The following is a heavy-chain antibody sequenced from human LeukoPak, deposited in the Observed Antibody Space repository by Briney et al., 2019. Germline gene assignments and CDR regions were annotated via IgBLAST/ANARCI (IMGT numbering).Heavy chain of an antibody. CDR1: GFTFASYG. Sequence: PGGSLRLSCAASGFTFASYGMHWVRHAPGKGLEWVALIRYDGTNKYYTDCVKGRFTISKDNSKNTLYLQMNSLRAEVTAVYYCTRNQGYCTGGGCYIDYWGQGTLVTVSS. J-gene: IGHJ4*02. D-gene: IGHD2-8*02. CDR3: TRNQGYCTGGGCYIDY. V-gene: IGHV3-30*02. CDR2: IRYDGTNK.